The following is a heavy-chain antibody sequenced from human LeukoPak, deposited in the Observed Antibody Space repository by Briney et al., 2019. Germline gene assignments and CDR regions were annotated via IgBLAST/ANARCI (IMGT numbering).Heavy chain of an antibody. Sequence: SGGSLRLSCAASGFTFSSYGMHWVRQAPGKGLEWVAFIRYDGSNKYYADSVKGRFTISRDNAKNSLYLQMNSLRAEDTAVYYCARETRLGPSLSHNDYWGQGTLVTVSS. V-gene: IGHV3-30*02. CDR1: GFTFSSYG. CDR3: ARETRLGPSLSHNDY. D-gene: IGHD2-21*01. J-gene: IGHJ4*02. CDR2: IRYDGSNK.